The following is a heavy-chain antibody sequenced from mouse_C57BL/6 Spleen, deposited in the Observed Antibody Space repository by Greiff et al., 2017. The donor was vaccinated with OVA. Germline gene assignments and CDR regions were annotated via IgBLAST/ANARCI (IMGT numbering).Heavy chain of an antibody. CDR3: AVPYYYGRSYGY. V-gene: IGHV1-64*01. Sequence: VQLQQSGAELVKPGASVKLSCKASGYTFTSYWMHWVKQRPGQGLAWIGMLHPNSGSTNYNEKFKSKATLTVDKSSSTAYMQLSSLTSEDAAVYYCAVPYYYGRSYGYWGQGTTLTVSS. CDR2: LHPNSGST. CDR1: GYTFTSYW. D-gene: IGHD1-1*01. J-gene: IGHJ2*01.